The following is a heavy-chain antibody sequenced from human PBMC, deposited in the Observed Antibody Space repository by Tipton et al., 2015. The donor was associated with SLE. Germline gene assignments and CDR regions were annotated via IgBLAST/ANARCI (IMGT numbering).Heavy chain of an antibody. CDR1: GFTFSSYW. D-gene: IGHD5-18*01. CDR2: INSDGSST. Sequence: SLRLSCAASGFTFSSYWMHWVRQAPGKGLVWVSRINSDGSSTSYADSVKGRFTISRDNAKNSLYLQMNSLRAEDTAVYYCARGIQLWLRPFDYWGQGTLVTVSS. V-gene: IGHV3-74*01. J-gene: IGHJ4*02. CDR3: ARGIQLWLRPFDY.